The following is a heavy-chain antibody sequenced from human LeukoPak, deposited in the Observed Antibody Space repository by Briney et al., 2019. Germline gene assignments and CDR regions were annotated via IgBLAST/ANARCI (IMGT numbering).Heavy chain of an antibody. CDR2: IYTSGST. CDR1: SGSISSGSYY. CDR3: AGQNYYDSSGLDY. V-gene: IGHV4-61*02. J-gene: IGHJ4*02. D-gene: IGHD3-22*01. Sequence: NPSETLSLTCTVSSGSISSGSYYWSWIRQPAGKGLEWIGRIYTSGSTNYNPSLKSRVTISVDTSKNQFSLKLSSVTAADTAVYYCAGQNYYDSSGLDYWGQGTLVTVSS.